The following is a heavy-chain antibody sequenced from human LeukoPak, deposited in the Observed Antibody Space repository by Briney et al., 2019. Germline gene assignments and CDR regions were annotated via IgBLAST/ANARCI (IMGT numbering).Heavy chain of an antibody. CDR1: GFSFSRYW. CDR2: IKQDGSEK. V-gene: IGHV3-7*01. J-gene: IGHJ4*02. CDR3: AREGRWELLKLDY. Sequence: GGSLRLSCAASGFSFSRYWMSWVRQAPGKGLEWVANIKQDGSEKNYVESVKGRFTISRDNAKNSLYLQMNSLRAEDTAVYYCAREGRWELLKLDYWGQGTLVTVSS. D-gene: IGHD1-26*01.